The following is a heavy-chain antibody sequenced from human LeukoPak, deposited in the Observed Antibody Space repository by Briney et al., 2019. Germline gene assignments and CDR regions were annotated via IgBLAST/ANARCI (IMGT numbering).Heavy chain of an antibody. D-gene: IGHD3-3*01. V-gene: IGHV4-59*01. J-gene: IGHJ3*02. Sequence: LETLSLTCTVPGGSISSYYWSWLRQPPGKGLEWIGYIYYSGSTNYNPSLKSRVTISVDTSKNQFSLKLSSVTAADTAVYYCARGRLLEWFYAFDIWGQGTMVTVSS. CDR1: GGSISSYY. CDR3: ARGRLLEWFYAFDI. CDR2: IYYSGST.